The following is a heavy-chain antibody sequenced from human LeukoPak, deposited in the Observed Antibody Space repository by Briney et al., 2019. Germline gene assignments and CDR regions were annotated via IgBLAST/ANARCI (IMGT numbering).Heavy chain of an antibody. J-gene: IGHJ4*02. D-gene: IGHD2-21*02. CDR2: INPNSGGT. Sequence: ASVNFACKASGYTFTSSHMHWVRQAPGQGLEWMVWINPNSGGTNYAQKFQGRVTMTRDTPISTAYMELSRLRSDDTAVYYCARDTGSDCLQGWGEGTLVSVFS. V-gene: IGHV1-2*02. CDR1: GYTFTSSH. CDR3: ARDTGSDCLQG.